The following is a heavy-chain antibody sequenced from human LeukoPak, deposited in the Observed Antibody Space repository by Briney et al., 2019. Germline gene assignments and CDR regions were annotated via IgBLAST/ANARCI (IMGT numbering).Heavy chain of an antibody. Sequence: SETLSLTCTGSGGSISGSSYYWGWIRQPPGKGLEWIGSIYYSGSTYYNPSLKSRVTISVDTSKNQFSLKLSSVTAADTAVYYCARPGIAAAATPYYFDYWGQGTLVTVSS. CDR3: ARPGIAAAATPYYFDY. J-gene: IGHJ4*02. CDR1: GGSISGSSYY. V-gene: IGHV4-39*01. CDR2: IYYSGST. D-gene: IGHD6-13*01.